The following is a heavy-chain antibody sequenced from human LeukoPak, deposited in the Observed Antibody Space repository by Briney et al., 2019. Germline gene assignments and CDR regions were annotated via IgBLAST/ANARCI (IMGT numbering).Heavy chain of an antibody. V-gene: IGHV1-18*01. CDR2: ISAYNGNT. CDR3: ARDSYCGGDCYSRDYYYYGMDV. CDR1: GYTFTSYG. J-gene: IGHJ6*02. Sequence: ASVKVSCKASGYTFTSYGISWLRQAPGQGLEWMGWISAYNGNTNYAQKLQGRVTMTTDTSTSTAYMELRSLRSDDTAVYYCARDSYCGGDCYSRDYYYYGMDVWGQGTTVTVSS. D-gene: IGHD2-21*02.